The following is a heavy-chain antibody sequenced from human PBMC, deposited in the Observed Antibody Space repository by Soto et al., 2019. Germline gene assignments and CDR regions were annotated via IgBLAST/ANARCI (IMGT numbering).Heavy chain of an antibody. CDR3: ARDPYSGYDLVLDY. CDR1: GFTFSSYS. V-gene: IGHV3-48*02. Sequence: EAQLVESGGGLVQPGGSLRLSCAASGFTFSSYSMNWVRQAPGKGLEWVSYISSSSSTIYYADSVKGRFTISRDNAKNSLYLQMNSLRDEDTAVYYCARDPYSGYDLVLDYWGQGTLVTVSS. J-gene: IGHJ4*02. CDR2: ISSSSSTI. D-gene: IGHD5-12*01.